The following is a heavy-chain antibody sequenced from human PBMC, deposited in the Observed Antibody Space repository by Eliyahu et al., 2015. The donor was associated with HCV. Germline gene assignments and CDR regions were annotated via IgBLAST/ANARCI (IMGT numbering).Heavy chain of an antibody. V-gene: IGHV4-34*01. CDR2: INHSGST. J-gene: IGHJ3*01. D-gene: IGHD2-8*01. CDR3: ARGTILMINPFRF. Sequence: GLEWIGEINHSGSTNYNPSLKSRVTISVDTSKNQFSLKLSSVTAADTAVYYCARGTILMINPFRFWGQGTMVTVSS.